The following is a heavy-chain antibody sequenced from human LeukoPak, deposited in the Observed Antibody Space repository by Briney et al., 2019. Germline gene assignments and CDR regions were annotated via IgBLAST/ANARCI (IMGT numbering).Heavy chain of an antibody. D-gene: IGHD1-26*01. V-gene: IGHV4-59*01. CDR1: GGSISSYY. CDR3: ARSGSYHNNFDY. CDR2: IYYSGST. J-gene: IGHJ4*02. Sequence: PSETLSLTCTVSGGSISSYYWSWIRQPPGKGLEWIGCIYYSGSTNYNPSLKSRVTISVDTSKNQFSLKLNSVTAADTAVYYCARSGSYHNNFDYWGQGTLVTVSS.